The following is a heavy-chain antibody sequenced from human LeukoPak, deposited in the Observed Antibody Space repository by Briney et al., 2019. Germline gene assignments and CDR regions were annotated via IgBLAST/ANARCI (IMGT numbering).Heavy chain of an antibody. Sequence: SETLSLTCTVSGGSISSGGYYWSWTRQHPGKGLEWIGYIYYSGSTYYNPSLKSRVTISVDTSKNQFSLKLSSVTAADTAVYYCARDLIGQDAFDIWGQGTMVTVSS. J-gene: IGHJ3*02. V-gene: IGHV4-31*03. CDR3: ARDLIGQDAFDI. CDR1: GGSISSGGYY. D-gene: IGHD3-9*01. CDR2: IYYSGST.